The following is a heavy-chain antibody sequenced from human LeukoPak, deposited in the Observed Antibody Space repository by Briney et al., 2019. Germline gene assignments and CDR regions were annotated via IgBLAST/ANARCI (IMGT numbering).Heavy chain of an antibody. D-gene: IGHD3-22*01. CDR3: AGDYYDSSGYAF. J-gene: IGHJ4*02. CDR1: GFTFDDYG. Sequence: GGSLRLSCAASGFTFDDYGVSWVRQAPGKGLEWVSVIYSSGSTYYADSVKVRFTISRDNSKNTLYLQMNSRRAEDTAVYYCAGDYYDSSGYAFWGQGTLVTVSS. V-gene: IGHV3-66*01. CDR2: IYSSGST.